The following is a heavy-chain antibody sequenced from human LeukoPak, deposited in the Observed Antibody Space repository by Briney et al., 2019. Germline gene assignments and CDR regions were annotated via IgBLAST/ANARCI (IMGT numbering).Heavy chain of an antibody. J-gene: IGHJ2*01. CDR2: IIPIFGTA. CDR3: ARGLGVVTAQSEQPKPRYFDL. D-gene: IGHD2-21*02. V-gene: IGHV1-69*13. CDR1: GGTFSSYA. Sequence: SVKVSCKASGGTFSSYAISWVRQAPGQGLEWMGGIIPIFGTANYAQKFQGRVTITADESTSTAYMELSSLRSEDTAVYYCARGLGVVTAQSEQPKPRYFDLWGRGTQVTVSS.